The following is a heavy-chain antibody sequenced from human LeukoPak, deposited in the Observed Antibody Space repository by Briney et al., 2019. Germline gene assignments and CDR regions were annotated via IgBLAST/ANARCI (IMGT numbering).Heavy chain of an antibody. V-gene: IGHV3-23*01. CDR1: GFTFSIYA. CDR2: ISSSGDST. CDR3: TKDRPNYYESNGHYYRRDGDY. Sequence: PGGSLRLSCAASGFTFSIYAMSWVRQAPGKGLEWVSSISSSGDSTYYEDSVKGRFTISRDNSKNTLYLQMNSLRAEDTAIYYCTKDRPNYYESNGHYYRRDGDYWGQGTLVTVSS. J-gene: IGHJ4*02. D-gene: IGHD3-22*01.